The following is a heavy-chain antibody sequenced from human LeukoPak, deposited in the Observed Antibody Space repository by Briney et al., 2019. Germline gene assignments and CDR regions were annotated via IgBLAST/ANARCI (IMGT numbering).Heavy chain of an antibody. CDR2: IKEDGTEE. J-gene: IGHJ4*02. CDR3: VRESRPGGAMGLYHNLDY. D-gene: IGHD1-1*01. V-gene: IGHV3-7*01. CDR1: GFTFSDFW. Sequence: GGSLRLSCAGSGFTFSDFWMTWVRQTPGKGLEWVANIKEDGTEENLVDSVKGRFTISRDNTKNLLFLEMNNLRGDDTAIYYCVRESRPGGAMGLYHNLDYWGQGTLVAVSS.